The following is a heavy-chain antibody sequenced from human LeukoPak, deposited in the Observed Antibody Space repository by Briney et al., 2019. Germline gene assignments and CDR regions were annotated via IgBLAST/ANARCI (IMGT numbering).Heavy chain of an antibody. V-gene: IGHV4-34*01. CDR2: INHSGST. CDR3: ARWYREERHYYFDY. Sequence: PSETLSLTCAVYGGSFSGYYLSWIRQPPGKGLEWIGEINHSGSTNYNPSLKSRVTISVDTSKNQFSLKLSSVTAADTAVYYCARWYREERHYYFDYWGQGTLVTVSS. CDR1: GGSFSGYY. J-gene: IGHJ4*02. D-gene: IGHD3-10*01.